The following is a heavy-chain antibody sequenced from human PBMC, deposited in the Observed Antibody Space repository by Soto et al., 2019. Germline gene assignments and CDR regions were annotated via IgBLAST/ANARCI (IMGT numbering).Heavy chain of an antibody. CDR2: ISSSGSTI. J-gene: IGHJ6*04. CDR1: GFTFSSYE. Sequence: EVQLVESGGGLVQPGGSLRLSCAASGFTFSSYEMNWVRQAPGKGLEWVSYISSSGSTIYYADSVKGRFTISRDNAKTSLYLQMNSLRAEDRAVYYCGRDHKGGYYSCGRAVGGKGPT. CDR3: GRDHKGGYYSCGRAV. V-gene: IGHV3-48*03.